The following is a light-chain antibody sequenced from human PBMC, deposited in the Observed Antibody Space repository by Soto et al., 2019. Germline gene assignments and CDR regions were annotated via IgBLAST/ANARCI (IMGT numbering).Light chain of an antibody. J-gene: IGKJ4*01. CDR3: LHQNNYPLT. CDR1: QGIGND. CDR2: AAS. Sequence: DIQMTQSPSSLSASVGDRISVTCRASQGIGNDLGWYQQKPGKAPKRLIFAASTLESGVPSRFSGSGSGTEFTLTITSLQPEDFATYYCLHQNNYPLTFGGGTRVEI. V-gene: IGKV1-17*01.